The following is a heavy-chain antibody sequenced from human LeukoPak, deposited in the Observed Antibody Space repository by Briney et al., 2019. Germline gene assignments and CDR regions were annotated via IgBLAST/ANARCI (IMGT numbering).Heavy chain of an antibody. J-gene: IGHJ4*02. CDR3: ARHSISGYALDY. CDR1: GGSISSGDW. Sequence: PGTLSLTCAVSGGSISSGDWWIWVRQPPGKGLEWIGEIYYSGGTNYNPSLKSRVTISVDTSKNQFSLRLTSVTAADTAVYYCARHSISGYALDYWGQGSRVTVSS. D-gene: IGHD5-12*01. CDR2: IYYSGGT. V-gene: IGHV4-4*03.